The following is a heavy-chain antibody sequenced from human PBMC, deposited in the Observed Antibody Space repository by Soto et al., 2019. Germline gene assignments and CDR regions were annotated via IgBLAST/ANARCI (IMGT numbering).Heavy chain of an antibody. V-gene: IGHV4-30-2*01. Sequence: QLQLLESGSGLVKPSQTLSLTCAVSGGSISSGGYSWGWIRQPPGKGLEWIGYIYHSVSTYYNPSLKSRVTISVDRSKNQFSLRLTSVTAAATAVYYCARVPDYWGQGTLVTFSS. CDR2: IYHSVST. CDR3: ARVPDY. CDR1: GGSISSGGYS. J-gene: IGHJ4*02.